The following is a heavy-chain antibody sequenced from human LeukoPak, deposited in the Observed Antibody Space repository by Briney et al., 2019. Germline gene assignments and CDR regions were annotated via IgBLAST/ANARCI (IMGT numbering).Heavy chain of an antibody. CDR2: IIPIFGTA. CDR1: GGTFSSYA. CDR3: ARDLTSIAARYDAFDI. V-gene: IGHV1-69*01. Sequence: SVKVSCKAPGGTFSSYAISWVRQAPGQGLEWMGGIIPIFGTANYAQKFQGRVTITADESTSTAYMELSSLRSEDTAVYYCARDLTSIAARYDAFDIWGQGTMVTVSS. D-gene: IGHD6-6*01. J-gene: IGHJ3*02.